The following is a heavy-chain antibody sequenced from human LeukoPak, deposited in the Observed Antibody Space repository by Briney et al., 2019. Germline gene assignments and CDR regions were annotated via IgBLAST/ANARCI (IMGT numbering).Heavy chain of an antibody. CDR2: IRYDGSNK. CDR1: GFTFSSYG. D-gene: IGHD1-1*01. CDR3: ARTHWYNWNDGDAFDI. Sequence: GGSLRLSCAASGFTFSSYGMHWVRQAPGKGLEWVAFIRYDGSNKYYADSVKGRFTISRDNSKNTLYLQMNSLRAEDTAVYYCARTHWYNWNDGDAFDIWGQGTMVTVSS. V-gene: IGHV3-30*02. J-gene: IGHJ3*02.